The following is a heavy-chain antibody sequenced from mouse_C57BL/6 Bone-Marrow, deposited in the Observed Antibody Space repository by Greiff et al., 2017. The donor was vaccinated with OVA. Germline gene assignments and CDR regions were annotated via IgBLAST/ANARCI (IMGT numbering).Heavy chain of an antibody. CDR2: ISSGGSYT. Sequence: EVKLMESGGDLVKPGGSLTLSCAASGFTFSSYGMSWVRQTPDKRLEWVATISSGGSYTYYPDSVKGRFTISRDNAKNTLYLQMSSLKSEDTAMYYCARLTTVVAPYWGQGTTLTVSS. J-gene: IGHJ2*01. D-gene: IGHD1-1*01. CDR1: GFTFSSYG. V-gene: IGHV5-6*01. CDR3: ARLTTVVAPY.